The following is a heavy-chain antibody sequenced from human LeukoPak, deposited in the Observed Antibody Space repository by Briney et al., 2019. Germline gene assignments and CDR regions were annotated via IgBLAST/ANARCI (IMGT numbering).Heavy chain of an antibody. CDR1: GYTFTSYG. V-gene: IGHV1-18*01. CDR3: ARDTSVAATPLDS. D-gene: IGHD2-15*01. J-gene: IGHJ4*02. Sequence: ASVKVSCKASGYTFTSYGISWVRQAPGQGLEWMGWISGNNGNTKYAQRFQGGVTMTTNTSTSTAYMELRSLGSDDTAVYYCARDTSVAATPLDSWGQGALVTVSS. CDR2: ISGNNGNT.